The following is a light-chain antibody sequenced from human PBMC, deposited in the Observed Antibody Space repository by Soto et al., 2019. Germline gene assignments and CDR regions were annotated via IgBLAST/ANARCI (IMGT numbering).Light chain of an antibody. V-gene: IGLV4-69*01. CDR1: SGHSSYA. Sequence: QLVLTQSPSASASLGASVKLTCTLSSGHSSYAIAWHQQQPEKGPRYLMKLNSDGSHSKGDGIPGGFSGSSSGAERYLTISSLQSEDEADYYCQTWGTGPVVFGGGTQLTVL. J-gene: IGLJ2*01. CDR2: LNSDGSH. CDR3: QTWGTGPVV.